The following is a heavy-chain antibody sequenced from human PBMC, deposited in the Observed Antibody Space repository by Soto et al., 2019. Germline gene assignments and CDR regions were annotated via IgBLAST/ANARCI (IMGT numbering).Heavy chain of an antibody. Sequence: SETLSLTCTVSGGSISSSYWSWIRQHPGKGLEWIGYIYYSGSTYYNPSLKSRVTISVDTSKNQFSLKLSSVTAADTAVYYCARGLYDFWSGYYVGSNWFDPWGQGTLVTVSS. D-gene: IGHD3-3*01. V-gene: IGHV4-59*06. J-gene: IGHJ5*02. CDR1: GGSISSSY. CDR2: IYYSGST. CDR3: ARGLYDFWSGYYVGSNWFDP.